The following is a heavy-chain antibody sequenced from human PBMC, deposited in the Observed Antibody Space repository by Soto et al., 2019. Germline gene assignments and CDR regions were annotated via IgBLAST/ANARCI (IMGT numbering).Heavy chain of an antibody. CDR3: ARVWRITICGVVGDY. J-gene: IGHJ4*02. D-gene: IGHD3-3*01. CDR2: ISSSGSTI. V-gene: IGHV3-48*03. CDR1: GFTFSSYE. Sequence: EVQLVESGGGLVQPGGSLRLSCAASGFTFSSYEMNWVRQAPGKGLEWVSYISSSGSTIYYADSVKGRFTISRDNAKNSLYLQMNSLRAEDTAVYYCARVWRITICGVVGDYWGQGTLVTVSS.